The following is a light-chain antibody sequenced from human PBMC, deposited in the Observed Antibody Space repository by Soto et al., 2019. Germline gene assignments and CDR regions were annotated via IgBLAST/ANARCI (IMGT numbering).Light chain of an antibody. Sequence: DIQMTQSPSTLSASVGDRVTITCRASQSISSWLAWYQQKPGKAPKLLIYKASSLESGVPSRFSGSGSGTDFTLTISSLQPEDFATYYRQQSYSTPWTFGQGTKVAIK. CDR3: QQSYSTPWT. J-gene: IGKJ1*01. V-gene: IGKV1-5*03. CDR2: KAS. CDR1: QSISSW.